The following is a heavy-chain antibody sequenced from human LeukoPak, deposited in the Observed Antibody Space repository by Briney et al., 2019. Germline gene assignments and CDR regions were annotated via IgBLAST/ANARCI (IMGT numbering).Heavy chain of an antibody. CDR2: IYYSGST. V-gene: IGHV4-30-4*08. J-gene: IGHJ5*02. D-gene: IGHD2-2*01. CDR1: GGSISSGDYY. CDR3: AREAIVVVPAAISGGNWFDT. Sequence: SQTLSLTCTVSGGSISSGDYYWSWIRQPPGKGLEWIGYIYYSGSTYYNPSLKSRVTISVDTSKNQFSLKLSSVTAADTAVYYCAREAIVVVPAAISGGNWFDTWGQGTLVTVSS.